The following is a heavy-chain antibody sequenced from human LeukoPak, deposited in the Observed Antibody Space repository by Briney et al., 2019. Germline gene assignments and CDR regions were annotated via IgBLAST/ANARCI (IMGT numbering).Heavy chain of an antibody. J-gene: IGHJ3*02. CDR2: IYYSGST. V-gene: IGHV4-39*07. D-gene: IGHD2-15*01. CDR1: GGSISSSSYY. Sequence: SETLSLTCTVSGGSISSSSYYWGWIRQPPGKGLEWIGSIYYSGSTYYNPSLKSRVTISVDTSKNQFSLKLSSVTAADTAVYYCARDTDCSGGSCYSLAFDIWGQGTMVTVSS. CDR3: ARDTDCSGGSCYSLAFDI.